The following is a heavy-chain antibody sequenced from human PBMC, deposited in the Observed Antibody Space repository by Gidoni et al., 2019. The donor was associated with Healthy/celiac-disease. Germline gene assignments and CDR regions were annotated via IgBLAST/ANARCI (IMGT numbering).Heavy chain of an antibody. J-gene: IGHJ4*02. D-gene: IGHD1-20*01. CDR2: INRSGRI. CDR3: ARRGLTGTDY. V-gene: IGHV4-34*01. Sequence: QVQLQQWGAGLLKPSETLSLTCAVYGGSFSDYYWSWIRQPPGQGLEWIGEINRSGRINYNPSLKSRVTISIDTSKNQFSLKLSSVTAADTALYYCARRGLTGTDYWGQGSLVTVSS. CDR1: GGSFSDYY.